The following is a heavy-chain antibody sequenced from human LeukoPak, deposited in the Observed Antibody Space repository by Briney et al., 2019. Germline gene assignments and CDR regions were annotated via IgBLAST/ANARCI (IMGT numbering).Heavy chain of an antibody. CDR2: IYYSGST. CDR1: GGSISSYY. J-gene: IGHJ4*02. V-gene: IGHV4-59*12. D-gene: IGHD6-13*01. CDR3: ARGLVAAAGSFIDY. Sequence: SETVSLTCTVSGGSISSYYWSWIRQPPGKGLEWIGYIYYSGSTNYNPSLKSRVTISVDTSKNQFSLKLSSVTAADTAVYYCARGLVAAAGSFIDYWGQGTLVTVPS.